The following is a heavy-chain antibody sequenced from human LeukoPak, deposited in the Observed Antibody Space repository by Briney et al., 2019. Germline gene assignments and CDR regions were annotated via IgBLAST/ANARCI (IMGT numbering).Heavy chain of an antibody. CDR2: IRSKANTYAT. V-gene: IGHV3-73*01. D-gene: IGHD3-9*01. CDR1: GFTFSGSA. Sequence: GGSLRLSCAASGFTFSGSAIHWVRQASGKRLEWVGRIRSKANTYATAYAASVKGRFTISRDDSKNTASLHMNSLKTEDTAVYYCAKKAPGDWVPLDSWGQGTLVIVSS. J-gene: IGHJ4*02. CDR3: AKKAPGDWVPLDS.